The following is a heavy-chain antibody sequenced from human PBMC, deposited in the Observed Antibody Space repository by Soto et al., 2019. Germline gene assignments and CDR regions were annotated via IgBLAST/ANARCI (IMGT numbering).Heavy chain of an antibody. Sequence: QVQLVESGGGVVQPGRSLRLSCAASGFTFSNYGMHWVRQAPGKGLEWVTTISSDGNDKYYACSVKGRFTISRDNSENTLDLQMNGLRAEDTAVYYCAKESFSANQFLDHWGQGTLVTVSS. V-gene: IGHV3-30*18. CDR2: ISSDGNDK. CDR1: GFTFSNYG. J-gene: IGHJ4*02. CDR3: AKESFSANQFLDH. D-gene: IGHD5-18*01.